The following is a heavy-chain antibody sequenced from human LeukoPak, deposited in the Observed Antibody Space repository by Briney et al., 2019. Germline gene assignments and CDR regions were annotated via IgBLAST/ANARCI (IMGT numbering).Heavy chain of an antibody. J-gene: IGHJ4*02. V-gene: IGHV1-46*01. CDR2: INPSGGST. CDR1: GYTFTSYY. Sequence: ASVKVSCKASGYTFTSYYMHWVRQAPGQGLEWMGIINPSGGSTSYAQKFQDRVTMTRDMSTSTVYMELSSLRSEDTAVYYCARDGVVAQKAPRYYFDYWGQGTLVTVSS. D-gene: IGHD2-15*01. CDR3: ARDGVVAQKAPRYYFDY.